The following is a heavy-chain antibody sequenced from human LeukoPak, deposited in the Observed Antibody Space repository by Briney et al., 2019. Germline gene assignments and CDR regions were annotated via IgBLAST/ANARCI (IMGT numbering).Heavy chain of an antibody. V-gene: IGHV3-23*01. J-gene: IGHJ4*02. CDR1: GFTFSSYA. Sequence: GGSLRLSCAASGFTFSSYAISWVRQAPGKGLEWVSAISGSGGNTYYADSVKGRFTIYRDNSKNTLFLQMNSLRAEDTAVYYCARNLGVIVPAAAFDYWGQGTLVTVSS. CDR2: ISGSGGNT. CDR3: ARNLGVIVPAAAFDY. D-gene: IGHD2-2*01.